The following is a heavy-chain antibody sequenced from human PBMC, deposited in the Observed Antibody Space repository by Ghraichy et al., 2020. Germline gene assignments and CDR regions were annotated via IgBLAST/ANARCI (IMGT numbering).Heavy chain of an antibody. Sequence: SVKVSCKASGGTFSNYAITWVRQAPGRGPEWLGGITPIFGTANYAQKFQDRVTITADESTNTAYMELSSLRSEDTAVYYCARDVTQWQPVDDAFDIWGPGTMVTVSS. D-gene: IGHD6-19*01. J-gene: IGHJ3*02. CDR2: ITPIFGTA. CDR3: ARDVTQWQPVDDAFDI. V-gene: IGHV1-69*13. CDR1: GGTFSNYA.